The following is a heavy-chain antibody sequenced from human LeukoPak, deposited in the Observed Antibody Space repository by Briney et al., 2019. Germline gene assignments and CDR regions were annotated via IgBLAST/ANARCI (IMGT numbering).Heavy chain of an antibody. D-gene: IGHD3-10*01. CDR1: GYTFTGYY. CDR2: INPNSGGT. Sequence: GASVKVSCKASGYTFTGYYMHWVRQAPGQGLEWMGWINPNSGGTNYAQKLQGRVTMTTDTSTSTAYMELRSLRSDDTAVYYCASGHSWYGGYFDYWGQGTLVTVSS. J-gene: IGHJ4*02. CDR3: ASGHSWYGGYFDY. V-gene: IGHV1-2*02.